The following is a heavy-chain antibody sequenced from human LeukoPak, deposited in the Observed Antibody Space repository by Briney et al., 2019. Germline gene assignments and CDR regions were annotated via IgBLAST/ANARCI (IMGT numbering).Heavy chain of an antibody. D-gene: IGHD1-7*01. V-gene: IGHV4-61*02. CDR3: ARWDWNYGVDY. Sequence: PSQTLSLTCTVSGGSISSGSYYWSWIRQPAGKGLEWIGRIYTSGSTNYNPSLKSRVTISVDTSKNQFSLKLSSVTAADTAVYYCARWDWNYGVDYWGQGTLVTVSS. CDR1: GGSISSGSYY. J-gene: IGHJ4*02. CDR2: IYTSGST.